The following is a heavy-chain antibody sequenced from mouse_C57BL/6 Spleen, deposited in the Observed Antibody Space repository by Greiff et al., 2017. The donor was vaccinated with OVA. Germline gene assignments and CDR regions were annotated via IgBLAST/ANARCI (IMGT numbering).Heavy chain of an antibody. J-gene: IGHJ3*01. D-gene: IGHD1-1*01. Sequence: EVQLVESGGGLVQPKGSLKLSCAASGFSFNTYAMNWVRQAPGKGLEWVARIRSKSNNYATYYADSLKDRFTISRDDSESMLYLQMNNLKTEDTAMYYCVRTYGSALAYWGQGTLVTVSA. CDR3: VRTYGSALAY. CDR1: GFSFNTYA. V-gene: IGHV10-1*01. CDR2: IRSKSNNYAT.